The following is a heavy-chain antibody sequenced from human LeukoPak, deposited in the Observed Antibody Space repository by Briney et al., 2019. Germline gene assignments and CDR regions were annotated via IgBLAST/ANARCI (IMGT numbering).Heavy chain of an antibody. J-gene: IGHJ4*02. V-gene: IGHV3-30*18. CDR2: ISYDGSNK. Sequence: PGGSLRLSCAASGFTFSSYGMHWVRQAPGKGLEWVAVISYDGSNKYYADSVKGRFTISRDNSKNTLYLQMNSLRAEDTAVYYCAKGPWYDSSGYDDYYFDYWGQGTLVTVSS. CDR1: GFTFSSYG. D-gene: IGHD3-22*01. CDR3: AKGPWYDSSGYDDYYFDY.